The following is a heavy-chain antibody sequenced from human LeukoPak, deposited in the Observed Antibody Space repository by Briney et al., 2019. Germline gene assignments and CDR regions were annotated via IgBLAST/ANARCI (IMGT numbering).Heavy chain of an antibody. CDR3: AKFGDPGPFDY. Sequence: PGGSLRLSCAASGFTFDDYAMHWVRHAPGKGLEWVSLISGVGGSTYYADSVKGRFTISRDNRKNSLYLQMNSLRTEDSALYYCAKFGDPGPFDYWGQGTLVTVSS. D-gene: IGHD4-17*01. CDR1: GFTFDDYA. V-gene: IGHV3-43*02. J-gene: IGHJ4*02. CDR2: ISGVGGST.